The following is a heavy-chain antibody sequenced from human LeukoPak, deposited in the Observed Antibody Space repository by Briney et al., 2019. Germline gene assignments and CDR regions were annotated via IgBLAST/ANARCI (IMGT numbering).Heavy chain of an antibody. CDR3: TGSFGELTFFDY. J-gene: IGHJ4*02. Sequence: GGSLRLSCAASGFTFDDYGMSWVRQAPGKGLEWVGFIRSKAYGGTTENAASVKGRFTISRDDSKSIAYLQMNSLKTEDTAVYYCTGSFGELTFFDYWGLGTLVTVSS. CDR2: IRSKAYGGTT. V-gene: IGHV3-49*04. CDR1: GFTFDDYG. D-gene: IGHD3-10*01.